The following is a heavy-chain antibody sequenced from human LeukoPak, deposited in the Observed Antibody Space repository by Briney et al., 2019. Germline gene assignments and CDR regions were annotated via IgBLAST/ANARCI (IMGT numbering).Heavy chain of an antibody. Sequence: SVKVSCTASGGTFSSYAISWVRQAPGQGLEWMGGIIPIFGTANYAQKFQGRVTITADKSTSTAYMELSSLRSEDTAVYYCARGHGGSYYYWYFDLWGRGTLVTVSS. V-gene: IGHV1-69*06. D-gene: IGHD1-26*01. CDR3: ARGHGGSYYYWYFDL. CDR2: IIPIFGTA. CDR1: GGTFSSYA. J-gene: IGHJ2*01.